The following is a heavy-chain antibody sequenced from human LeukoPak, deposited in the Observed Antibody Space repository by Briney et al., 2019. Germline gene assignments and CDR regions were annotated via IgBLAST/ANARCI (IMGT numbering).Heavy chain of an antibody. V-gene: IGHV1-69*06. CDR3: ASGVVVRGVISYYGMGV. Sequence: SVKVSCKASGGTFSSYAISWVRQAPGQGLEWMGGIIPIFGTANYAQKFQGRVTITADKSTSTAYMELSSLRSEDTAVYYCASGVVVRGVISYYGMGVWGKGTTVTVSS. D-gene: IGHD3-10*01. CDR2: IIPIFGTA. CDR1: GGTFSSYA. J-gene: IGHJ6*04.